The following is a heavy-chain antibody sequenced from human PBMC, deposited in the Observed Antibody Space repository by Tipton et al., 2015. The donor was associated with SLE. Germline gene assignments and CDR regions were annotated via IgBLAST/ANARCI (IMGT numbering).Heavy chain of an antibody. D-gene: IGHD3-10*01. CDR3: ARAFRETRTYYYYYMDV. CDR1: GGSINSFY. Sequence: TLSLTCTVSGGSINSFYWSWIRQPPGKGLEWIGYVYYAGSNYNPSLKSRVTISVDTSKNQFSLKLSSVTAADTAVYYCARAFRETRTYYYYYMDVWGKGTTVTVSS. CDR2: VYYAGS. J-gene: IGHJ6*03. V-gene: IGHV4-59*01.